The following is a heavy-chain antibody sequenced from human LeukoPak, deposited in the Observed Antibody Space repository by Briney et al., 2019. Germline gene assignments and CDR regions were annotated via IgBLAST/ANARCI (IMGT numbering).Heavy chain of an antibody. CDR2: INHSGNT. V-gene: IGHV4-34*01. CDR3: ASLRSRSGAFYNDY. J-gene: IGHJ4*02. Sequence: PSETLSLTCAVYGGSFSGYYWSWIRQPPGKGLEWIGEINHSGNTNYNPSLKSRVTISVDTSKNQFSLKLSSVTAADTAVYYCASLRSRSGAFYNDYWGQGTLVTVSS. D-gene: IGHD3-10*01. CDR1: GGSFSGYY.